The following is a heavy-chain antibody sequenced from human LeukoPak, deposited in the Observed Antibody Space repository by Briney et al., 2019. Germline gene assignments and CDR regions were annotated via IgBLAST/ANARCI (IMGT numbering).Heavy chain of an antibody. CDR1: GGSFSDYY. J-gene: IGHJ6*02. Sequence: SETLSLTCAVYGGSFSDYYWSWIRQPPGKGLEWIGEIDHRESTTYNPSLKSRVTISVDTSKNQFSLKLNSVTAADTAVYYCASQMYYYYGMDVWGQGTKVIVSS. CDR2: IDHREST. V-gene: IGHV4-34*01. CDR3: ASQMYYYYGMDV.